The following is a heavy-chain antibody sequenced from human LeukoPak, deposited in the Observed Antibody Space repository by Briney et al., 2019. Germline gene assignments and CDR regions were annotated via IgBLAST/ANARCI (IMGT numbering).Heavy chain of an antibody. V-gene: IGHV3-64*01. CDR2: ISSNGGST. D-gene: IGHD3-22*01. CDR3: ARQGPGYDSNLHFDY. CDR1: GFTFSSYA. J-gene: IGHJ4*02. Sequence: GGSLRLSCAASGFTFSSYAMHWVRQAPGKGLGYVSAISSNGGSTYYANSVKGRFTISRDNSKNTLYLQMVSLRAEDMAVYYCARQGPGYDSNLHFDYWGQGTLVTVSS.